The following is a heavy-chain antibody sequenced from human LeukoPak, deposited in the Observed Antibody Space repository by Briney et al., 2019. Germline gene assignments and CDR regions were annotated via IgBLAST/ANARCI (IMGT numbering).Heavy chain of an antibody. D-gene: IGHD3-16*01. J-gene: IGHJ4*02. Sequence: GGSLRLSCAASGLALSTSDMGSVRQAPGKCLGWVSVISGSGGSAYYADSVKGRFTISRDNSKNTLHLQMNSLRAEDTAVYYCAKVLRQWTHALLFDSWGQGTLVTVSS. CDR2: ISGSGGSA. V-gene: IGHV3-23*01. CDR3: AKVLRQWTHALLFDS. CDR1: GLALSTSD.